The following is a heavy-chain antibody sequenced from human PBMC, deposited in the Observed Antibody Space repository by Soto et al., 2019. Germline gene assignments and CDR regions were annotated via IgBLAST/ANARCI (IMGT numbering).Heavy chain of an antibody. CDR3: AREHCTSTSSCTGMDV. CDR2: LSYEGSNK. Sequence: QVQLVESGGGVVQPGRSLRLSCTASGFTFSSYAMHWVRQAPGKGLEWVAVLSYEGSNKFYADYLKGRFSISRDNLQSTVYLQMNSLRAEDTAVYYCAREHCTSTSSCTGMDVWGQGTTVTVSS. V-gene: IGHV3-30-3*01. CDR1: GFTFSSYA. D-gene: IGHD2-2*01. J-gene: IGHJ6*02.